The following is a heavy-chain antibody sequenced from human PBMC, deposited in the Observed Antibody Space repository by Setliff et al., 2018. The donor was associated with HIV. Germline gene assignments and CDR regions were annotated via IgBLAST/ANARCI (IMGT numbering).Heavy chain of an antibody. CDR1: GFTFSAYA. CDR3: ARDGADVGYDFWTGYNYYYMDV. D-gene: IGHD3-3*01. CDR2: TTSNGRTT. J-gene: IGHJ6*03. Sequence: GGSLRLSCAASGFTFSAYAMTWVRQAPGKGLEWVSATTSNGRTTDYAESVRGRFILSRDNSKNTLYVQMNSLRAEDTAVYYCARDGADVGYDFWTGYNYYYMDVWGKGTTVTVSS. V-gene: IGHV3-23*01.